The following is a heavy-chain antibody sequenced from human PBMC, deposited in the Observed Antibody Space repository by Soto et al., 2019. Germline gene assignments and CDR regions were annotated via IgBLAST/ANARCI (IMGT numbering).Heavy chain of an antibody. D-gene: IGHD3-9*01. CDR2: ISGTGRVT. CDR1: EFTFSSYA. Sequence: EVQLLESGGGLVQPGGSLKLSCAASEFTFSSYAMSWVRQASGKGLEWVSGISGTGRVTNYAESVKGRFTISRDNPKSTLFLQMNSLRPEDTAVYYDIVTGIEYFHHWGQGTLVTVSS. V-gene: IGHV3-23*01. J-gene: IGHJ1*01. CDR3: IVTGIEYFHH.